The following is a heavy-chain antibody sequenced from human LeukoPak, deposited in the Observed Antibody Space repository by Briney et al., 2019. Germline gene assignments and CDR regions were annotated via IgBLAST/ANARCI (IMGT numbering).Heavy chain of an antibody. J-gene: IGHJ3*02. V-gene: IGHV3-30*02. Sequence: GGSLRLSCAASGFTFSSYGMHWVRQAPGKGLEWVAFIRYDGSNKYYADSVKGRFTISRDNSKNTLYLQMNSLRAEDTAVYYCARGTAAAGDAFDIWGQGTMVTVSS. D-gene: IGHD6-13*01. CDR2: IRYDGSNK. CDR3: ARGTAAAGDAFDI. CDR1: GFTFSSYG.